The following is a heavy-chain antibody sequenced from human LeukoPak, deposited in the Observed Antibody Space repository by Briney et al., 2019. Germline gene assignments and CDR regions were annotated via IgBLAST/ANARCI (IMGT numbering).Heavy chain of an antibody. J-gene: IGHJ6*03. D-gene: IGHD5-24*01. CDR2: IKSKANSYAT. CDR1: GFTFSGSA. V-gene: IGHV3-73*01. CDR3: ARRDGYNSNYYYYMDV. Sequence: PGGSLRLSCAASGFTFSGSAMHWVRQASGKVLEWVGRIKSKANSYATAYAASVKGRFTISRDDSKNTAYLQMNSLRAEDTAVYYCARRDGYNSNYYYYMDVWGKGTTVTMSS.